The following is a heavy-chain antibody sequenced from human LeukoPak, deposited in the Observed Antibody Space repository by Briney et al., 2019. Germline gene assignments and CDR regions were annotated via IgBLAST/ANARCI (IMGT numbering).Heavy chain of an antibody. V-gene: IGHV3-48*03. CDR3: ARDGGGQQLIVFDY. D-gene: IGHD6-13*01. J-gene: IGHJ4*02. Sequence: GGSLRLSCAASGFTFSSYEMNWVRQAPGKGLEWVSYISSSGSTIYYADSVKGRFTTSRDNAKNSLYLQMNSLRAEDTAVYYCARDGGGQQLIVFDYWGQGTLVTVSS. CDR2: ISSSGSTI. CDR1: GFTFSSYE.